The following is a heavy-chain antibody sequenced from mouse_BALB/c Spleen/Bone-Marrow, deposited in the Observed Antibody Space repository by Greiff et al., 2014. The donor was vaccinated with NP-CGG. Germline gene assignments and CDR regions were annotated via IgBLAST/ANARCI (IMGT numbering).Heavy chain of an antibody. CDR2: IWAGGST. J-gene: IGHJ1*01. V-gene: IGHV2-9*02. CDR1: GFSLTTYG. Sequence: QVQLQQSGPGLVAPSQSLSITCTVSGFSLTTYGVHWVRQSPGKGLEWLGVIWAGGSTNYNSTLMSRPSISKDNSKNQVFLKMNSLQTDDTAIYYCARNLLPPYWYFDVWGAGTTVTVAS. CDR3: ARNLLPPYWYFDV. D-gene: IGHD1-1*01.